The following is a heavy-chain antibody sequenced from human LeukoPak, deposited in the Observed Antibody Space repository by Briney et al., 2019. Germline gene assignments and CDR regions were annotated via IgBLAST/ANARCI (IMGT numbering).Heavy chain of an antibody. J-gene: IGHJ3*02. CDR1: GGAITDSNYY. CDR2: IYYNEKT. D-gene: IGHD1-26*01. CDR3: ARYSGSHYAFDI. V-gene: IGHV4-39*01. Sequence: SETLSLTCTVSGGAITDSNYYWGWIRQPPGEGLEWIGNIYYNEKTFYNESVKSRVTISVDTSKNQFSLKLSSVTAADTALFYCARYSGSHYAFDIWGQGTMVTVSS.